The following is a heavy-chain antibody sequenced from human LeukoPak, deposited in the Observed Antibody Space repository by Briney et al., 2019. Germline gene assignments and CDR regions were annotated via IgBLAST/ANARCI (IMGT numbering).Heavy chain of an antibody. V-gene: IGHV3-7*01. Sequence: GGSLRLSCAASGFTFSSYWMSWVRQAPGKGLEWVANIKQDGSEKYYVDSVKGRFTITRDNAKNSLYLQMNSLRAEDTAVYYCAALISGDSSGYFSHTTRPFDYWGQGTLVTVSS. CDR1: GFTFSSYW. D-gene: IGHD3-22*01. CDR2: IKQDGSEK. J-gene: IGHJ4*02. CDR3: AALISGDSSGYFSHTTRPFDY.